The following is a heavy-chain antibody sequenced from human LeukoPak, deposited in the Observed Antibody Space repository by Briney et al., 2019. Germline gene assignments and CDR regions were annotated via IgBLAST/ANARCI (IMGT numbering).Heavy chain of an antibody. CDR2: MYYSGNT. J-gene: IGHJ4*02. D-gene: IGHD3-16*02. CDR3: ARTLGWASSRYPFDG. CDR1: GGSFSGYY. Sequence: SQTLSLTCTVYGGSFSGYYWSWIRQPPGKGLEWIGSMYYSGNTDCNPSLKSRVTISVDTSKNQFSLKVNSVTAADTAVYYCARTLGWASSRYPFDGWGQGTLVTVSS. V-gene: IGHV4-34*01.